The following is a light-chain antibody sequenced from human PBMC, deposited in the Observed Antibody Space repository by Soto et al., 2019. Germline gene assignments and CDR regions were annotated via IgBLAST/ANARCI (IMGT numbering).Light chain of an antibody. CDR2: AAS. CDR1: QGISNY. Sequence: DIQMTQSPSSLSASVGDRVTITCRASQGISNYLAWYQQKPGKVPKLLIDAASTLQSGVPSRFSGSGSGTDFTLTISSLQPEDVATYYCQKYNSAPPYTFGQGTKLEIK. J-gene: IGKJ2*01. CDR3: QKYNSAPPYT. V-gene: IGKV1-27*01.